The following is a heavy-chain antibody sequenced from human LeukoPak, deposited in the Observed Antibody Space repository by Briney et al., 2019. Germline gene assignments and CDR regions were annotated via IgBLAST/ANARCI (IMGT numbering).Heavy chain of an antibody. J-gene: IGHJ5*02. D-gene: IGHD6-13*01. CDR3: ARATGGAAAADFDP. CDR1: GGSISSAGSY. V-gene: IGHV4-31*03. CDR2: IYYSGTTT. Sequence: SETLSLTCTVSGGSISSAGSYWSWIRQHPGKGLEWIGFIYYSGTTTFYNPSLKSRVSISLDTSRNQFYLKLSSVTAADTAVYYCARATGGAAAADFDPWGQGTLVTVSS.